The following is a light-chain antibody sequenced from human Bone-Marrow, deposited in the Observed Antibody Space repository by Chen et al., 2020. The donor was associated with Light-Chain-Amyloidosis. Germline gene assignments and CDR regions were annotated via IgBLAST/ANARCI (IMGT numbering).Light chain of an antibody. CDR3: QVWDRSSDRPV. Sequence: SYVLTQPSSVSVAPGQTATIACGGNNIGSTSVHWYQQTPGQAPLLVVYDDSDRPSGIPERLSGSDSGNTATLTISRVEAGDEADYYCQVWDRSSDRPVFGGGTQLTAL. V-gene: IGLV3-21*02. CDR1: NIGSTS. CDR2: DDS. J-gene: IGLJ3*02.